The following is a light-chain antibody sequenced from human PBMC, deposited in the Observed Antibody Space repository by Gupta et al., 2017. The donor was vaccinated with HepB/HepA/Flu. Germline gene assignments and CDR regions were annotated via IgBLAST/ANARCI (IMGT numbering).Light chain of an antibody. V-gene: IGLV2-14*03. CDR3: SSYTSSSTPVV. J-gene: IGLJ2*01. CDR1: SSDVGGYNY. CDR2: DVS. Sequence: QSALTLPASVSGSPGPSITISCTGTSSDVGGYNYVSWYQQHPGKAPKLMIYDVSNRPSGVSNRFSGSKSGNTASLTISGLQAEDEADYYCSSYTSSSTPVVFGGGTKLTVL.